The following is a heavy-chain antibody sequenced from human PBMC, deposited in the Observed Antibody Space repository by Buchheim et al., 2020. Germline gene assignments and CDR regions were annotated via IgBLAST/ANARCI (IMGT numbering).Heavy chain of an antibody. Sequence: QVQLVESGGGVVQPGRSLRLSCAASGFTFSSYAMHWVRQAPGKGLEWVAVISYDGSNKYYADSVKGRFTTSRDNSKNTLYLQMNSLRAEDTAVYYCARFKEDSYYGMDVWGQGTT. V-gene: IGHV3-30*04. CDR1: GFTFSSYA. CDR2: ISYDGSNK. CDR3: ARFKEDSYYGMDV. J-gene: IGHJ6*02.